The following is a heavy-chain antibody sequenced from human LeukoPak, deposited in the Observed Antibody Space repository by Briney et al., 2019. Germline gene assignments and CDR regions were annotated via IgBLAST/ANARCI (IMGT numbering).Heavy chain of an antibody. CDR1: EFTVSDNY. CDR3: AREFGDF. Sequence: GVSVRLSCAASEFTVSDNYMTWVRQAPGKGLEWVSVIYRFWNPYYADSVKGRFTLSRDNSKNSLFLQMNSLRVEDTAVYYCAREFGDFWGQGSLVAVSS. V-gene: IGHV3-53*05. D-gene: IGHD3-16*01. J-gene: IGHJ4*02. CDR2: IYRFWNP.